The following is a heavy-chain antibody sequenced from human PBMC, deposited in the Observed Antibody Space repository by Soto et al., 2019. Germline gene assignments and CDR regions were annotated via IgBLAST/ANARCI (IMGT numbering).Heavy chain of an antibody. Sequence: PSETLSLTCTVSGGSISSSSYYWGWIRQPPGKGLEWIGSIYYSGSTYYNPSLKSRVTISVDTSKNQFSLKLSSVTAADTAVYYCARRGYVRWELRGDAFDIWGQGTMVT. CDR3: ARRGYVRWELRGDAFDI. CDR1: GGSISSSSYY. V-gene: IGHV4-39*01. J-gene: IGHJ3*02. D-gene: IGHD1-26*01. CDR2: IYYSGST.